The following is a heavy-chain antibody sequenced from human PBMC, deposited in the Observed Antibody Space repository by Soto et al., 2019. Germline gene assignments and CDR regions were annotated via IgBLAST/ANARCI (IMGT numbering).Heavy chain of an antibody. CDR3: ARVVVVATYFDY. V-gene: IGHV4-30-4*01. Sequence: TSETLSLTCTVSGGSISSGDYYWSWIRQPPGKGLEWIGYTYYSGSTYYNPSLKSRVTISVDTSKNQFSLKLSSVTAADTAVYYCARVVVVATYFDYWGQGTLVTVSS. CDR2: TYYSGST. D-gene: IGHD2-15*01. CDR1: GGSISSGDYY. J-gene: IGHJ4*02.